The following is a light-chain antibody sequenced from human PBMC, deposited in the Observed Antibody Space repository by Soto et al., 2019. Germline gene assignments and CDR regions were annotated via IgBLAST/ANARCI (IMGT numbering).Light chain of an antibody. Sequence: ENVLTQSPGTLSLSPGERATLSCRASLSVCTYLAWYQQKPGQAPRLLIFDASKRATGIPARFSGSGSGTDFTLTISRLEPEDFAVYYCQQYGSSPITFGQGTRLEIK. CDR2: DAS. V-gene: IGKV3-20*01. J-gene: IGKJ5*01. CDR3: QQYGSSPIT. CDR1: LSVCTY.